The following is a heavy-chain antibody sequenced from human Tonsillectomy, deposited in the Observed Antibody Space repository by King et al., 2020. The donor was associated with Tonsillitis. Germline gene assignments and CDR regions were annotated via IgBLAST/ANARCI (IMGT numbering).Heavy chain of an antibody. CDR1: GGSISGDTY. CDR2: IYFSDNT. D-gene: IGHD2-15*01. CDR3: VRYEGGVFDP. Sequence: VQLQESGPGLVKPSQTLSLTCSVSGGSISGDTYWSCIRQHPGKGLEWIGNIYFSDNTYYNPSLKSRLTISLDTSKNQFSLRLNSVTVADTAVYYCVRYEGGVFDPWGQGTLVTVSS. V-gene: IGHV4-31*03. J-gene: IGHJ5*02.